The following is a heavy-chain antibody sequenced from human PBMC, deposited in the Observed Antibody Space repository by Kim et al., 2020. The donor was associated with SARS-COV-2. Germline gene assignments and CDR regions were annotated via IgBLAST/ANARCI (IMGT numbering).Heavy chain of an antibody. CDR2: ISSSSSYI. D-gene: IGHD3-16*02. CDR1: GFTFSDYN. J-gene: IGHJ4*02. CDR3: ARENGDYVWGSYRYFDF. Sequence: GGSLRLSCAASGFTFSDYNMNWVRQAPRKGLEWVSSISSSSSYIYYADSVKGRFTISRDNGKNSLYLQVNSLRAEDTAVYYCARENGDYVWGSYRYFDFWGQGTLVTVSS. V-gene: IGHV3-21*01.